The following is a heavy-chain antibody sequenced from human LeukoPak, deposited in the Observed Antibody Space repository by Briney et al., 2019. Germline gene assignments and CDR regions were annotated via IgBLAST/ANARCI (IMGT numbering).Heavy chain of an antibody. D-gene: IGHD2-15*01. CDR3: ARGRGTSGSNRDFYYYYYMDV. CDR2: MNGGNGNT. J-gene: IGHJ6*03. Sequence: PRASVKVSCKASGYIFTDYAIHWLRQAPGQRPEWMGWMNGGNGNTKYSQKFQGRITLIRDTSAATAYMELSSLRHDDLAVYYCARGRGTSGSNRDFYYYYYMDVWGKGTTVTVSS. V-gene: IGHV1-3*01. CDR1: GYIFTDYA.